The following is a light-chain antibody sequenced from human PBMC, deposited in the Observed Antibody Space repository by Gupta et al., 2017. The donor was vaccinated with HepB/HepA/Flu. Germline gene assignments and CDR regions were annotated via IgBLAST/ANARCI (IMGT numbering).Light chain of an antibody. Sequence: QSALTQPASVSGSPGQSITISCTGTSSDVGGYNFVSWYQQHPGKAPKLMIYDVSNRPSGVSNRFSGSKSGNTASLTISGLQAEDEADYSCSSYTSSSTLVVGGGTKLTVL. CDR3: SSYTSSSTLV. CDR1: SSDVGGYNF. CDR2: DVS. J-gene: IGLJ2*01. V-gene: IGLV2-14*03.